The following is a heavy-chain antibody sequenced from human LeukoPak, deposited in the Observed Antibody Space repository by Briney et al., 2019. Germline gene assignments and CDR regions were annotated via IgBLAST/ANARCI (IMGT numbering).Heavy chain of an antibody. CDR2: IWYDGSNK. CDR1: GFTFGDDG. J-gene: IGHJ5*02. D-gene: IGHD3-10*01. V-gene: IGHV3-33*08. Sequence: GGSLRLSCTASGFTFGDDGMSWVRQAPGKGLEWVAVIWYDGSNKYYADSVKGRFTISRDNAENKVYLQMNSLGAEDTAVYYCTRLRGESPRSFDPWGQGTLVTVSS. CDR3: TRLRGESPRSFDP.